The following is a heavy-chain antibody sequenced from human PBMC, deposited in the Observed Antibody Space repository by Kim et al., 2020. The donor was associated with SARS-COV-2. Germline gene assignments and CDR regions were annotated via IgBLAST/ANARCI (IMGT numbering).Heavy chain of an antibody. J-gene: IGHJ4*02. D-gene: IGHD3-10*01. CDR3: AKVPSGSGSYYKPFDY. CDR1: GFTFSSYA. V-gene: IGHV3-23*01. Sequence: GGSLRLSCAASGFTFSSYAMSWVRQAPGKGLEWVSSISGSGGSTYYADSVKGRFTISRDNSKNTLYLQMNSLRAEDTAVYYCAKVPSGSGSYYKPFDYWGQGTLVTVSS. CDR2: ISGSGGST.